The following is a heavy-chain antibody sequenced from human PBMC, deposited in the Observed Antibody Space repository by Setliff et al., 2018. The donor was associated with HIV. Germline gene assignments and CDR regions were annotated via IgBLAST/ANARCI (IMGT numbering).Heavy chain of an antibody. Sequence: PSETLSLTCSVSGGSLISGGYYWSWIRQHPGKGLEWIGYVYYTGKTYYNPSLESRISMSVDTSKNQFSLKLTSVTAAETAIYYCARDLTSNSNCFEPWGQGTQVTVSS. CDR1: GGSLISGGYY. J-gene: IGHJ5*02. V-gene: IGHV4-31*03. CDR2: VYYTGKT. CDR3: ARDLTSNSNCFEP. D-gene: IGHD4-4*01.